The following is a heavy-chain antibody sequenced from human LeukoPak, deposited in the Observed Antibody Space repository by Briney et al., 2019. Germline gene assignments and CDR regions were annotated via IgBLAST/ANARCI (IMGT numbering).Heavy chain of an antibody. Sequence: ASVKVSCKASGYTFGSYDFSWVRQAPGQGLEWVGWISRYNDKTNYAQHLQGRVTMTTDTSTSTTYVELRSLRSDDTAIYYCARGGSSTGFDYWGQGTLVTVSS. V-gene: IGHV1-18*01. CDR1: GYTFGSYD. J-gene: IGHJ4*02. D-gene: IGHD1-26*01. CDR3: ARGGSSTGFDY. CDR2: ISRYNDKT.